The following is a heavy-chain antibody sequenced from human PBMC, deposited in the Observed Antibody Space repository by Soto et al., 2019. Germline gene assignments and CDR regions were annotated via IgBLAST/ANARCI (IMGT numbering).Heavy chain of an antibody. V-gene: IGHV4-30-4*08. D-gene: IGHD3-22*01. J-gene: IGHJ4*02. CDR3: ARGHYYYDSSGYYTPFDY. Sequence: SETLSLTCTVSGGSISSGGYYWSWIRQHPGKGLEWIGYIFYSGNTYYTPSLKSRVTIPVDTSKNQFSLKLSSVTAADTAVYYCARGHYYYDSSGYYTPFDYWGQGTLVTSPQ. CDR1: GGSISSGGYY. CDR2: IFYSGNT.